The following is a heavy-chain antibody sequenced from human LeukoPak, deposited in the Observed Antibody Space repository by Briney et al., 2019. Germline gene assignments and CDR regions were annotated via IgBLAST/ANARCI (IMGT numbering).Heavy chain of an antibody. CDR1: GFTFSSYS. CDR2: ISSTSRYI. V-gene: IGHV3-21*04. Sequence: PGGSLRLSCAASGFTFSSYSMNWVRQAPGKGLEWVSSISSTSRYIYYADSVKGRFTISRDNSKKTVYLQMQSLRVEDTAVYYCVKSNNLGGDYWGQGTLVTVSS. J-gene: IGHJ4*02. CDR3: VKSNNLGGDY. D-gene: IGHD1/OR15-1a*01.